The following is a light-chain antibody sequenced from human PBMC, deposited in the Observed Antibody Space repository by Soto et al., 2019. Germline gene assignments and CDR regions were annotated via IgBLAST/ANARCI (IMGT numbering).Light chain of an antibody. V-gene: IGKV1-33*01. Sequence: DLPMTQSPSSLSASVGDRVTITCQASQDISEYLNWYQQKPGKAPKLLIYDASNLETGVPPRFSGFGSGTDFTFTISNLQPEDFATYYCQQHHYLPFSFGPGTKVDIK. CDR3: QQHHYLPFS. CDR1: QDISEY. J-gene: IGKJ3*01. CDR2: DAS.